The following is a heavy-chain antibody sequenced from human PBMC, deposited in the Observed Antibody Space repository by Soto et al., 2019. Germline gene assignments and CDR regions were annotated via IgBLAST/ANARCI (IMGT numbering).Heavy chain of an antibody. Sequence: SETLSLTCTVSGGSISSGDYYWSLIRQPPGKGLEWIGDIYHSGSTYYNPSLKSRVTISVDTSKNQFSLKLTSATAADTAVYYCASQRYCDDDCYLFDFWGQGTLVTVSS. CDR3: ASQRYCDDDCYLFDF. CDR2: IYHSGST. D-gene: IGHD2-21*02. CDR1: GGSISSGDYY. J-gene: IGHJ4*02. V-gene: IGHV4-30-4*01.